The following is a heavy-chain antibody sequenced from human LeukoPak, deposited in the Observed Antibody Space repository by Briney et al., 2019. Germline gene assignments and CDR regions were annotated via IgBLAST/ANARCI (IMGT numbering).Heavy chain of an antibody. D-gene: IGHD6-19*01. J-gene: IGHJ5*02. Sequence: SETLSLTCAVYGGSFSGYYWSWIRQPPGKGLEWIGEINHSGSTNYNPSLKSRVTISVDTSKNQFSLKLSSVTAADTAVYYCARVGGWYDRWFDPWGQGTLVTVSS. CDR2: INHSGST. CDR3: ARVGGWYDRWFDP. V-gene: IGHV4-34*01. CDR1: GGSFSGYY.